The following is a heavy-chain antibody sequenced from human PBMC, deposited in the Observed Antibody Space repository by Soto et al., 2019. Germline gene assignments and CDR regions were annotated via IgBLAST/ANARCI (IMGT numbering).Heavy chain of an antibody. Sequence: SETLSLTCTVSGGSISSYYWSWIRQPPGKGLEWIGYIYYTGTTTYNPSIKSRFTISRDNAKNSLYLQMNSLRVDDTAVYYCARTNGAYSNYFDYWGQGTLVTVSS. V-gene: IGHV4-59*08. CDR2: IYYTGTT. CDR1: GGSISSYY. J-gene: IGHJ4*02. D-gene: IGHD2-8*01. CDR3: ARTNGAYSNYFDY.